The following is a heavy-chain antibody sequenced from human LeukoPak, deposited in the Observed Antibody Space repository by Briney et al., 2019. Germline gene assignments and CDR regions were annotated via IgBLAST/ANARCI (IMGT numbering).Heavy chain of an antibody. D-gene: IGHD2-21*02. CDR3: ACDGPFYVRNSGGDLT. CDR1: GGIFSNYT. CDR2: IIPIFRTA. J-gene: IGHJ3*01. Sequence: ASVKVSCKPSGGIFSNYTINLVRQAPGRGLEWMGRIIPIFRTANYAHNFQDRVTITTDESTSAVYMELSGLRSEDTALYFCACDGPFYVRNSGGDLTWGQGTMVTVSS. V-gene: IGHV1-69*05.